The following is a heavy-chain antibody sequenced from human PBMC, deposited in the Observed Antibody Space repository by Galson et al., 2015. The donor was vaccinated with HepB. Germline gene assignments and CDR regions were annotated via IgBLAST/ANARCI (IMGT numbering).Heavy chain of an antibody. V-gene: IGHV3-30-3*01. J-gene: IGHJ4*02. CDR1: GFTFSNYA. Sequence: SLRLSCAASGFTFSNYAMHWVRQAPGKGLEWVAVISYDGSNKYYADSVKGRFTISRDNSKNALCLQMNSLRAEDTAVYCCARGAYYDFLTGYYIDAVWGDYWGQGTLVTVSS. CDR2: ISYDGSNK. CDR3: ARGAYYDFLTGYYIDAVWGDY. D-gene: IGHD3-9*01.